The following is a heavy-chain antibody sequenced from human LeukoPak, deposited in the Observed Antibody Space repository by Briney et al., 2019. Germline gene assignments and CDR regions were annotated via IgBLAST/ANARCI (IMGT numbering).Heavy chain of an antibody. CDR1: GGSISSYY. D-gene: IGHD3-3*01. CDR3: ARGRVFFWSGYSRFMDV. V-gene: IGHV4-4*07. J-gene: IGHJ6*02. Sequence: KPSETLSLTCTVSGGSISSYYWSWIRPPAGKGLEWIGRIYTSGSTNYNPSLKSRVTMSVDTSKNQFSLKLSSVTAADTAVYYCARGRVFFWSGYSRFMDVWGQGTTVTVSS. CDR2: IYTSGST.